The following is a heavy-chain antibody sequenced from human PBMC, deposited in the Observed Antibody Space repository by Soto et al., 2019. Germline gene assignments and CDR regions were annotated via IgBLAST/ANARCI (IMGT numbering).Heavy chain of an antibody. CDR3: ARALGAVDYYYYGMDV. J-gene: IGHJ6*02. V-gene: IGHV1-2*04. D-gene: IGHD1-26*01. CDR1: GYTFTGYY. Sequence: ASVKVSCKASGYTFTGYYMHWVRQAPGRGLEWMGWINPNSGGTNYAQKFQGWVTMTRDTSISTAYMELSRLRSDDTAVYYCARALGAVDYYYYGMDVWGQGTTVTVSS. CDR2: INPNSGGT.